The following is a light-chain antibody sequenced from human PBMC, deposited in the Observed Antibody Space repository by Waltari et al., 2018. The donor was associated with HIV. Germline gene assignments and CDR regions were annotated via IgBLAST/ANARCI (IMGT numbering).Light chain of an antibody. V-gene: IGKV3-20*01. CDR2: GAA. J-gene: IGKJ4*01. CDR1: QRVSSRY. Sequence: VLTQSPGTLSFSPRDRATLSCRASQRVSSRYLAWYQQKPGQAPRLLSYGAASRATGIPDRFSGSGSGTDCTLTISRVGPEDVAVYYCQQYGSAPRTFGGGTKVEIK. CDR3: QQYGSAPRT.